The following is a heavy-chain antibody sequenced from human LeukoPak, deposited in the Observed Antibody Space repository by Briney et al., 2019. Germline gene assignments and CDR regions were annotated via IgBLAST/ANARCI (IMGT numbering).Heavy chain of an antibody. CDR1: GGSISSSSYY. V-gene: IGHV4-39*01. Sequence: SETLSLTCTVSGGSISSSSYYWGWIRQPPGKGLEWIGSIYYSGSTYYNPSLKSRVTISVDTSQTQFSLKLSSVTAADTAVYYCARHAVEAASRWFDPWGQGTLVTVSS. CDR2: IYYSGST. CDR3: ARHAVEAASRWFDP. J-gene: IGHJ5*02. D-gene: IGHD1-1*01.